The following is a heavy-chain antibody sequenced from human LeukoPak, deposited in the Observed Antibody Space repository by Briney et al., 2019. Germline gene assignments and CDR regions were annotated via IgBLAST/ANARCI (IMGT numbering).Heavy chain of an antibody. CDR2: IYSGGST. Sequence: GGSLRLSCAASGFTVSSNYMSWVRQAPGKGLEWVSLIYSGGSTYYADSVKGRFTISRDNAKNSLYLQMNSLRAEDTAVYYCARDIPYYYYYMDVWGKGTTVTISS. CDR3: ARDIPYYYYYMDV. J-gene: IGHJ6*03. CDR1: GFTVSSNY. V-gene: IGHV3-53*01. D-gene: IGHD2-2*02.